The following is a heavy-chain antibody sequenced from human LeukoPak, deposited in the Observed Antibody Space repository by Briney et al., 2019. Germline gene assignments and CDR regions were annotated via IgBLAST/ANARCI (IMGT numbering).Heavy chain of an antibody. J-gene: IGHJ4*02. CDR2: LFTDYSA. D-gene: IGHD3-10*01. CDR1: EITVIGN. Sequence: GGSLSLPVQRSEITVIGNLCYGFGRAPGRGLNGVSVLFTDYSAYYADSVKGRFTISRDNSKNTLYLQMDSLRVEDTAVYYCVLDYSGSGSYYRDYWGQGTLVTVSS. V-gene: IGHV3-66*01. CDR3: VLDYSGSGSYYRDY.